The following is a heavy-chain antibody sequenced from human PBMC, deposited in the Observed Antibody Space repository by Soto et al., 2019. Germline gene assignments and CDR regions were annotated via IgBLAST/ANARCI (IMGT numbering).Heavy chain of an antibody. Sequence: SVKVSCKASGGTFSSDAISWVRQAPGQGLEWMGGIIPIFGTANYAQKFQGRVTITADESTSTAYMELSSLRSEDTAVYYCARAGYYDSSGYHHYYYYGMDVWGQGTTVTVSS. CDR2: IIPIFGTA. J-gene: IGHJ6*02. V-gene: IGHV1-69*13. D-gene: IGHD3-22*01. CDR3: ARAGYYDSSGYHHYYYYGMDV. CDR1: GGTFSSDA.